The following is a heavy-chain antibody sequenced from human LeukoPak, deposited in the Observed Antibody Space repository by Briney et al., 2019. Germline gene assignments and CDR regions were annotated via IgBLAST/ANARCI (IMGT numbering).Heavy chain of an antibody. Sequence: GGSLRLSCAASGFTFSDYAMTWVRQAPGKGLEWVSYISSSGSTIYYADSVKGRFTISRDNAKNSLYLQMNSLRAEDTAVYYCARLNMISEFDPWGQGTLVTVSS. CDR3: ARLNMISEFDP. CDR2: ISSSGSTI. V-gene: IGHV3-48*03. D-gene: IGHD3-22*01. CDR1: GFTFSDYA. J-gene: IGHJ5*02.